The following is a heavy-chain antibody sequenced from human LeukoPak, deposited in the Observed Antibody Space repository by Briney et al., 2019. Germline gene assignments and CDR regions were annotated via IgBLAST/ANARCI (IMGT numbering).Heavy chain of an antibody. V-gene: IGHV3-66*01. D-gene: IGHD1-14*01. CDR1: GFTVSSNY. CDR3: ASTYKESYSFDY. CDR2: IYSGGST. J-gene: IGHJ4*02. Sequence: GGSLRLSCAASGFTVSSNYMSWVRQAPGKGLEWVSVIYSGGSTYYADSVKGRFTISRDNSKNTLYLQMNSLRAEDTAVYYCASTYKESYSFDYWGQGTLVTVSS.